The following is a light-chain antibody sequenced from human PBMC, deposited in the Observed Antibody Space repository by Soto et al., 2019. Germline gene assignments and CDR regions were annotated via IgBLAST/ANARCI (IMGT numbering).Light chain of an antibody. Sequence: EIVLTQSPGTLSLSPGERATLSCRASQSVSSSYLAWYQQKPGQAPRLLISAASSWATGIPDRFSGTGSGTDFTLTISRLEPADFAVYYCQQYGSLPYTFGQGTKLEIK. V-gene: IGKV3-20*01. CDR3: QQYGSLPYT. CDR1: QSVSSSY. CDR2: AAS. J-gene: IGKJ2*01.